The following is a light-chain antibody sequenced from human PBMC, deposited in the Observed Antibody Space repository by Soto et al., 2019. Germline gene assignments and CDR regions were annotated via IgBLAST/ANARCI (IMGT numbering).Light chain of an antibody. V-gene: IGKV1-39*01. CDR1: QSISSY. J-gene: IGKJ5*01. Sequence: DIQMTQSPSSLSASVGDRVTITCRASQSISSYLYWYQQKPGKAPKLLLYAESSLQSGVPSRFSGSGSGTDFTLTISSLQLEDFATYYCQQSYSTPPSTFGQGTRLDI. CDR3: QQSYSTPPST. CDR2: AES.